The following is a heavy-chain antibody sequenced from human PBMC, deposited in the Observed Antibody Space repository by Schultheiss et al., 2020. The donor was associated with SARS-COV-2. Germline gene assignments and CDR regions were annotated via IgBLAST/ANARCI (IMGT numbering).Heavy chain of an antibody. CDR2: IYYSGST. CDR3: ARGAMDWRGGQYGMDV. CDR1: GGSISSGDYY. V-gene: IGHV4-30-4*01. Sequence: LRLSCTVSGGSISSGDYYWSWIRQPPGKGLEWIGYIYYSGSTYYNPSLKSRVTISVDTSKNQFSLKLSSVTAADTAVYYCARGAMDWRGGQYGMDVWGQGTTVTVSS. D-gene: IGHD1-26*01. J-gene: IGHJ6*02.